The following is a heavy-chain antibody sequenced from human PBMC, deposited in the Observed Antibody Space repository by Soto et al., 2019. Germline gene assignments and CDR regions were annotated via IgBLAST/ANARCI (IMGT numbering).Heavy chain of an antibody. D-gene: IGHD6-19*01. V-gene: IGHV3-30*18. CDR1: GFTFSSYG. J-gene: IGHJ4*02. CDR3: AKDGGIAVVVPLDY. CDR2: ISYDGSNK. Sequence: QVQLVESGGGVVQPGRSLRLSCAASGFTFSSYGMHWVRQAPGKGREWVAVISYDGSNKYYADSVKGRFTISRDNSKNTLYLQLNSLRAEDTAVYYCAKDGGIAVVVPLDYWGQGTLVTVSS.